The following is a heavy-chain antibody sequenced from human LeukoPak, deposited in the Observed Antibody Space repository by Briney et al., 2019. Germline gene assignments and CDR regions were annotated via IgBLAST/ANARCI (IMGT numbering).Heavy chain of an antibody. CDR2: IYYSGNT. D-gene: IGHD2-2*01. Sequence: YPSETLSLTCTVSGGSISNYYWSWIRQPPGKGLEWIGYIYYSGNTKYNPSLKSPVTISVDTSKNQFSLKLSSVTAADTAVYYCARYYCTSTTCYYLDYWGQGTLVTVSS. CDR3: ARYYCTSTTCYYLDY. J-gene: IGHJ4*02. CDR1: GGSISNYY. V-gene: IGHV4-59*01.